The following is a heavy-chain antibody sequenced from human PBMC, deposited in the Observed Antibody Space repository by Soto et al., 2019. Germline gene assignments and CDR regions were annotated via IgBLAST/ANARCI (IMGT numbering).Heavy chain of an antibody. D-gene: IGHD5-12*01. CDR3: YRGFRLGYGQPPLFDY. V-gene: IGHV4-59*01. CDR2: IYYSGNT. CDR1: GDSISTYY. J-gene: IGHJ4*02. Sequence: SETLSLTCTVSGDSISTYYWSWIRQPPGEGLEWIGHIYYSGNTNYSPSPRSRVTISVATSKNPISLKQRYVTPAHTAVSYGYRGFRLGYGQPPLFDYWGQGTLVTVSS.